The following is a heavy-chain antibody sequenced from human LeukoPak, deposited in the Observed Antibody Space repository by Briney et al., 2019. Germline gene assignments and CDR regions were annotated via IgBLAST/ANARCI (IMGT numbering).Heavy chain of an antibody. CDR1: GFAFHNYA. J-gene: IGHJ6*02. CDR2: INWNSDTK. V-gene: IGHV3-9*01. Sequence: PGGSLRLSCEGSGFAFHNYAMHWVRRPPGKGLEWVSAINWNSDTKAYAASVKGRFTISRDRARNSLYLQMDSLSPEDTALYYCAKDPGGNGAYFYAMDVWGQGTSVTVSS. CDR3: AKDPGGNGAYFYAMDV. D-gene: IGHD4-23*01.